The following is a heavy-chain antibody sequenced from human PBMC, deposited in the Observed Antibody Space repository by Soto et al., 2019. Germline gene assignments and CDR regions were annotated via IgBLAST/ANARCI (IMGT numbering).Heavy chain of an antibody. Sequence: SETLSLTCPVSGGSISSYYWSWIRQSPGRGLEWIGYIYYSGSTSYNPSLKSRVTISIDTSKNQFSLKLSSVTAADTAVYYCARALRDGYNRLFDPWGQGTLVTVSS. V-gene: IGHV4-59*01. CDR2: IYYSGST. J-gene: IGHJ5*02. CDR3: ARALRDGYNRLFDP. CDR1: GGSISSYY. D-gene: IGHD5-12*01.